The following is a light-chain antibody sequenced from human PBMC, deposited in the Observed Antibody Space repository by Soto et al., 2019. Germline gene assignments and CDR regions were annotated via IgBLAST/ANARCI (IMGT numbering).Light chain of an antibody. J-gene: IGLJ1*01. CDR1: SSDVGRYNY. Sequence: QPVLTQPRSVSGSPGQSVTISCTGTSSDVGRYNYVSWYQHHPGTAPKVMIYDVSERPSGVPDRFSGSKSGNTASLTISGLQAEDEADYYCCSYAGSPRVVFGTGTKLTVL. CDR3: CSYAGSPRVV. V-gene: IGLV2-11*01. CDR2: DVS.